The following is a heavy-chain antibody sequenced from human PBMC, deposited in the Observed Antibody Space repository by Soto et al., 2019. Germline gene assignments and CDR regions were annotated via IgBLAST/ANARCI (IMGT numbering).Heavy chain of an antibody. CDR1: GGSISSSNW. V-gene: IGHV4-4*02. D-gene: IGHD6-13*01. J-gene: IGHJ4*02. Sequence: QVQLQESGPGLVKPSGTLSLTCAVSGGSISSSNWWSWVRQPPGKGLEWIGEIYHSGSTNYNPSPKRRVTISGNKSKNQFSLKLSSVDAADKAVYYCARCIAAAGPIDYWGQGTLVTVSS. CDR3: ARCIAAAGPIDY. CDR2: IYHSGST.